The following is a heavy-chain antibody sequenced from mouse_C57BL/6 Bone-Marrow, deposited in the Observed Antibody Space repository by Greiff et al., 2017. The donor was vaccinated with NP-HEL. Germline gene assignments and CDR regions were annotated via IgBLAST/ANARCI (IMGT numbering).Heavy chain of an antibody. V-gene: IGHV1-50*01. J-gene: IGHJ2*01. CDR2: IDPSDSYT. D-gene: IGHD2-5*01. CDR1: GYTFTSYW. CDR3: ARSGYSTNFDY. Sequence: QVQLQQPGAELVKPGASVKLSCKASGYTFTSYWMQWVKQRPGQGLEWIGEIDPSDSYTNYNQKFKGKATLTVDTSSSTAYMQLSSLTSEDSAVYYCARSGYSTNFDYWGQGTTLTVSS.